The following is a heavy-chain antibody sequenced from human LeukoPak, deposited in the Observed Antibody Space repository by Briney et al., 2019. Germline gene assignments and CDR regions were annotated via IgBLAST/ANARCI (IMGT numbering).Heavy chain of an antibody. J-gene: IGHJ6*02. D-gene: IGHD4-23*01. V-gene: IGHV3-7*03. Sequence: GGSLRLSCAASGFTFSSYWMSWVRQAPGKGLEWVANIKQDGSEKYYVDSVKGRFTISRDNSKNTLYLQMNSLRAEDTAVYYCARSNQVTPSYYYYGMDVWGQGTTVTVSS. CDR1: GFTFSSYW. CDR2: IKQDGSEK. CDR3: ARSNQVTPSYYYYGMDV.